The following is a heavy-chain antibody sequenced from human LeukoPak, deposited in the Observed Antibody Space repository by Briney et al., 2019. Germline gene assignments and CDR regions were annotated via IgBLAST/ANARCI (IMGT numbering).Heavy chain of an antibody. D-gene: IGHD4-23*01. Sequence: SETLSLTCAVYGGSFSGYYWSWIRQPPGKGLEWIGEINHSGSTNYNPSLKSRVTISVDTSKNQFSLKLSSVTAADTAVYYCARFYGGGWFDPWGQGTLVTVSS. CDR1: GGSFSGYY. CDR3: ARFYGGGWFDP. V-gene: IGHV4-34*01. CDR2: INHSGST. J-gene: IGHJ5*02.